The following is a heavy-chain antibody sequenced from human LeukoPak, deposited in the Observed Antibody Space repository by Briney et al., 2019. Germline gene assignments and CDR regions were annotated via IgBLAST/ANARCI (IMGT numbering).Heavy chain of an antibody. CDR1: GYTFTSYY. J-gene: IGHJ4*02. D-gene: IGHD6-13*01. CDR2: INPSGST. Sequence: ASVKVSCKASGYTFTSYYMHWVRLAPGQGPEWLGIINPSGSTVYAQKFQGRVTMTRDPSTGTVYMELSSLRSEDTAVYYYGRERLGAVGRGGIDFWGQGSQVTVSS. CDR3: GRERLGAVGRGGIDF. V-gene: IGHV1-46*01.